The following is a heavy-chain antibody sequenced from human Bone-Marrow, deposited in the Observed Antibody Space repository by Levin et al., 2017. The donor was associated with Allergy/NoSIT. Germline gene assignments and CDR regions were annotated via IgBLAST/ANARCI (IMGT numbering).Heavy chain of an antibody. J-gene: IGHJ6*02. CDR2: ISYDGSNK. Sequence: GGSLRLSCAASGFTFSSYAMHWVRQAPGKGLEWVAVISYDGSNKYYADSVKGRFTISRDNSKNTLYLQMNSLRAEDTAVYYCARDLDEMKQWLHYGMDVWGQGTTVTVSS. V-gene: IGHV3-30*04. CDR3: ARDLDEMKQWLHYGMDV. CDR1: GFTFSSYA. D-gene: IGHD6-19*01.